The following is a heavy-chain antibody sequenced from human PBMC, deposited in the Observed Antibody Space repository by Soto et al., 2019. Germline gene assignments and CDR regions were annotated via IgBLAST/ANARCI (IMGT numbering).Heavy chain of an antibody. Sequence: QVQLMQSGAEVKKPGASVKVSCKSSGYPFTHYGITWVRQAPGQGLEWMGWISPYNGNTNYGQTLQGRVTLTTDTSTSTVYMELRSLRSDDTAVYYCARDQSFDRSYYYGIDLWGQGTAVTVSS. D-gene: IGHD3-10*01. J-gene: IGHJ6*02. CDR2: ISPYNGNT. CDR1: GYPFTHYG. CDR3: ARDQSFDRSYYYGIDL. V-gene: IGHV1-18*01.